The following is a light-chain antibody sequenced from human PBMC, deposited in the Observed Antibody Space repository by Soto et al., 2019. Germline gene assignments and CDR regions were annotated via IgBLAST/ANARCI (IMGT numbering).Light chain of an antibody. J-gene: IGLJ1*01. Sequence: QSVLTQPPSASGSPGQSVTISCTGTSSDVGGYNYVSWYQQHPGKAPKLIIYEVNKRPSGVPDRFSGSKSGNTASLTVSGRQAEDEADYYCSSYAGSNNVFGTGTKLTVL. CDR3: SSYAGSNNV. CDR2: EVN. CDR1: SSDVGGYNY. V-gene: IGLV2-8*01.